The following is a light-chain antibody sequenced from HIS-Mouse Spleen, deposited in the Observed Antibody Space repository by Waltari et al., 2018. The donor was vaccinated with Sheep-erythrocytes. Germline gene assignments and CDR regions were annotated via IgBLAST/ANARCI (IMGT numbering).Light chain of an antibody. CDR1: SPRSYY. J-gene: IGLJ2*01. CDR3: NSRDSSGNHLGVV. V-gene: IGLV3-19*01. Sequence: SSELTQDPAVSVALGQTVRITCQGDSPRSYYASWFQQKPGPAPVLVIYGKNNRPSGIPDRFSGSSSGNTASLTITGAQAEDEADFYCNSRDSSGNHLGVVFGGGTKLTVL. CDR2: GKN.